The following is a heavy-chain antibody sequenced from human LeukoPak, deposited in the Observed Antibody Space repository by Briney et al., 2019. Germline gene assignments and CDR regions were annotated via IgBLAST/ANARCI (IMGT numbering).Heavy chain of an antibody. Sequence: ASVKVSCKASGYTFTGYYMHWVRQAPGQGLEWMGWINPNSGGTNYAQKFQGRVTMTRDTSISTAYMELSSLRSEDTAVYYCASGYSSGWYDFDYWGQGTLVTVSS. CDR1: GYTFTGYY. J-gene: IGHJ4*02. CDR3: ASGYSSGWYDFDY. CDR2: INPNSGGT. D-gene: IGHD6-19*01. V-gene: IGHV1-2*02.